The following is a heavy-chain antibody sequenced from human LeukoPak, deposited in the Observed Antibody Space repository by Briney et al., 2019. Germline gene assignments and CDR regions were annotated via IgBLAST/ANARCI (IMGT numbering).Heavy chain of an antibody. CDR1: GFTFSNYW. CDR3: ASSQTFDY. CDR2: IKQDGSEK. V-gene: IGHV3-7*01. Sequence: GGSLRLSCAASGFTFSNYWMSWIRQAPGKGLEWVANIKQDGSEKYYVDSVKGRFTISRDNTKNSLYLQMNSLRAEDTAVYYCASSQTFDYWGQGTLVTVSS. J-gene: IGHJ4*02.